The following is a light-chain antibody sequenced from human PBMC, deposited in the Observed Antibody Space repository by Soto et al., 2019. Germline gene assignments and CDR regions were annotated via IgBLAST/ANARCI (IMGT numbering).Light chain of an antibody. CDR1: SGSVSTSYY. CDR3: VLYMGSGIWV. J-gene: IGLJ7*01. CDR2: STN. Sequence: QTVVTQEPSFSVSPGRTVTLTCGLSSGSVSTSYYPSWYQQTPGQAPRTLIYSTNTRSSGVPDRFSGSILGNKAALTITGAQADDESDYYCVLYMGSGIWVFGGGTQQTVL. V-gene: IGLV8-61*01.